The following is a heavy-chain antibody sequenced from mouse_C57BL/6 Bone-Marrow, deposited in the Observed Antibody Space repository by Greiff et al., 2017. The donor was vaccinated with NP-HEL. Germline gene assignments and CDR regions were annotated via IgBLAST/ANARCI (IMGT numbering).Heavy chain of an antibody. CDR3: TGGGYGSSYGY. Sequence: EVKLVESGGGLVQPGGSMKLSCVASGFTFSNYWMNWVRQSPEKGLEWVAQIRLKSDNYATHYAESVKGRFTISRNDSKSSVYLQMNNLRAEDTGIYYCTGGGYGSSYGYWGQGTTLTVSS. J-gene: IGHJ2*01. V-gene: IGHV6-3*01. D-gene: IGHD1-1*01. CDR2: IRLKSDNYAT. CDR1: GFTFSNYW.